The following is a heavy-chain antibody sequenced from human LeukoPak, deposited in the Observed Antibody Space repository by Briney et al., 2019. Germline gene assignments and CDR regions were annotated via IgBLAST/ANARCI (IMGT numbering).Heavy chain of an antibody. CDR2: LYTGGST. V-gene: IGHV3-66*01. CDR3: ARGAHGDYSTPDY. D-gene: IGHD4-17*01. J-gene: IGHJ4*02. Sequence: GGSLRLSCAASGFTVSRTYMSWVRQAPGKGLAWVSVLYTGGSTFHADSVRARFTISRDNSKNTVYLQMNSLRAEDTGVYYCARGAHGDYSTPDYWGQGTLVTVSS. CDR1: GFTVSRTY.